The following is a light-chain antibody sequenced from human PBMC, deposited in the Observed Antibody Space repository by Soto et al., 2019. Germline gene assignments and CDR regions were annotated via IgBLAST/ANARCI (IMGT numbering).Light chain of an antibody. CDR1: PTDIGAYEY. J-gene: IGLJ1*01. Sequence: QSVLTQPTSVSGSPGQSIAIPGTGNPTDIGAYEYVSWYQQHPGKAPRLLIHGVRNRPPGISSRFSGSKSGFTASLTISGLQAEDEADYYCSSFTTNRVYVFGPGTKVTVL. V-gene: IGLV2-14*01. CDR3: SSFTTNRVYV. CDR2: GVR.